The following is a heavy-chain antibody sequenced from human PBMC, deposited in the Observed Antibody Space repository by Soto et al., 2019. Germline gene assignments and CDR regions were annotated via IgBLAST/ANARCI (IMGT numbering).Heavy chain of an antibody. CDR3: ARDRPADAILDP. D-gene: IGHD6-6*01. CDR1: GGSISSGDYY. Sequence: QVQLQESGPGLVKPSQTLSLTCTVSGGSISSGDYYWIWIRQPPGKGLEWIVYIYCSGSTYYNPSLKSRVTISVDTSKNQFSLKLSSVTAADTAVYYCARDRPADAILDPWGQGTLVTVSS. V-gene: IGHV4-30-4*01. CDR2: IYCSGST. J-gene: IGHJ5*02.